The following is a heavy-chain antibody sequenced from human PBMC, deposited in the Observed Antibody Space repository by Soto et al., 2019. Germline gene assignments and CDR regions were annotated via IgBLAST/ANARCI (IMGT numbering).Heavy chain of an antibody. J-gene: IGHJ6*03. Sequence: GGSLRLSCAASGFTFSSYAMSWVRQAPGKGLEWVSAISGSGGSTYYADSVKGRFTISRDNSKNTLYLQMNSLRAEDTAVYYCANRESSGRNKRRNYYYYYYMDVWGKGTTVTVSS. CDR2: ISGSGGST. D-gene: IGHD6-25*01. CDR1: GFTFSSYA. CDR3: ANRESSGRNKRRNYYYYYYMDV. V-gene: IGHV3-23*01.